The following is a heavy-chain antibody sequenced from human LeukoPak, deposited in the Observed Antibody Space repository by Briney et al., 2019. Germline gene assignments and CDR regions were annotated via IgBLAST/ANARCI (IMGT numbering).Heavy chain of an antibody. CDR3: ARDYCSSTSCYTGWFDP. D-gene: IGHD2-2*02. Sequence: GGSLSLSCAASGFTFSSYWMHWVRQAPGKGLEWVSSISSSSSYIYYADSVKGRFTISRDNAKNSLYLQMNSLRAEDTAVYYCARDYCSSTSCYTGWFDPWGQGTLVTVSS. CDR1: GFTFSSYW. V-gene: IGHV3-21*01. J-gene: IGHJ5*02. CDR2: ISSSSSYI.